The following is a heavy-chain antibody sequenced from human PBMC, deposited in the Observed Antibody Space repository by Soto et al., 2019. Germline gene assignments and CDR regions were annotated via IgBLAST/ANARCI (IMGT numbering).Heavy chain of an antibody. V-gene: IGHV4-61*01. J-gene: IGHJ4*02. CDR2: IYYSGST. CDR1: GGSVSSGSYY. Sequence: QVQLQESGPGLVKPSETLSLTCTVSGGSVSSGSYYWSWIRQPPGKGLEWIGYIYYSGSTNYNPSLKCRVTISVDTSKNQFSLKLSSVTAADTAVYYCARVLGCSGGSCSLSFDYWGQGTLVTVSS. CDR3: ARVLGCSGGSCSLSFDY. D-gene: IGHD2-15*01.